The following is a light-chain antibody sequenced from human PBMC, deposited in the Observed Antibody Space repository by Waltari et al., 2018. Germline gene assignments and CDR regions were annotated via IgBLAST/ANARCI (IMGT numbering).Light chain of an antibody. V-gene: IGKV1-5*03. CDR2: KAS. Sequence: DIQMTQSPSTLSASVGDRVTITCRASQSISSWLAWYQQKPGKAPKLLIYKASSLESGVPSRFSGSGSGTEFTLTISSLRADDFATYYCQQYNSYPGTFGQGTKVEIK. J-gene: IGKJ1*01. CDR3: QQYNSYPGT. CDR1: QSISSW.